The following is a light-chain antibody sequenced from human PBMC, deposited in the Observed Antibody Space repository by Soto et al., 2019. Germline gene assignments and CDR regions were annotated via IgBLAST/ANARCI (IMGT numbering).Light chain of an antibody. V-gene: IGKV1-39*01. Sequence: GDRATLSWRASQSVSSSYLAWYQQKPGQAPRLLIYAASSLQSGVPSRFSGSGSGTDFTLTISSLQPEDFATYYCQQSYSTPRTFGQGTKVDIK. CDR1: QSVSSSY. CDR2: AAS. CDR3: QQSYSTPRT. J-gene: IGKJ1*01.